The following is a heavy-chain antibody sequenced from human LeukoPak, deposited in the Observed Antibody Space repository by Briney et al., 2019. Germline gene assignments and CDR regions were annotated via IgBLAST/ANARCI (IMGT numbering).Heavy chain of an antibody. CDR2: IYYSGST. CDR1: GGSISSSSYY. Sequence: SETLSLTCTVSGGSISSSSYYWGWIRQPPGKGLEWIGSIYYSGSTYYNPSLKSRVTISVDTSQNQFSLKLSSVTAADTAVYYCASTGSYIYYYYYYGMDVWGQGTTVTVSS. CDR3: ASTGSYIYYYYYYGMDV. J-gene: IGHJ6*02. V-gene: IGHV4-39*01. D-gene: IGHD1-14*01.